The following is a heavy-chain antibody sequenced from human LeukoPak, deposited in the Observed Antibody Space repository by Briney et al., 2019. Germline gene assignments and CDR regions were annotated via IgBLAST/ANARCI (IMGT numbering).Heavy chain of an antibody. D-gene: IGHD3-10*01. J-gene: IGHJ5*02. V-gene: IGHV1-18*01. Sequence: ASVKVSCKASGGTFSSYAISWVRQAPGQGLEWMGWISAYNGNTNYAQKLQGRVTMTTDTSTSTAYMELRSLRSDDTAVYYCARDLIWFGELNWFDPWGQGTLVTVSS. CDR3: ARDLIWFGELNWFDP. CDR1: GGTFSSYA. CDR2: ISAYNGNT.